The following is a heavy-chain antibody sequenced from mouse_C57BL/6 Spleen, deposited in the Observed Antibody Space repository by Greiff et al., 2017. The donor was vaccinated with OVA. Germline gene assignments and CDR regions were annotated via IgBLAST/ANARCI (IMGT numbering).Heavy chain of an antibody. Sequence: QVQLQQSGAELVMPGASVKLSCKASGYTFTSYWMHWVKQRPGQGLEWLGEIDPSDSSTNYTQKFKGKSTWTVDKYSSTAYMQLSSLTSEDAAVYYCARGDSDDAMDYWGPGTSVTVAS. CDR2: IDPSDSST. CDR1: GYTFTSYW. CDR3: ARGDSDDAMDY. J-gene: IGHJ4*01. V-gene: IGHV1-69*01.